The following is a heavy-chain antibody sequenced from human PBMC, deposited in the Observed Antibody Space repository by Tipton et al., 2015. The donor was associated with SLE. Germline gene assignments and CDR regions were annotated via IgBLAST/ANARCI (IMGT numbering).Heavy chain of an antibody. CDR2: IYYSGRT. CDR1: GGSFISNDYY. CDR3: ARGRDEAGTNYYYGMDV. D-gene: IGHD5-24*01. V-gene: IGHV4-39*01. Sequence: TLSLTCTVSGGSFISNDYYWGWIRQPPGKGLEWIGSIYYSGRTYYNPSLKSRVTISVDMSKNQFSLKLSSVTAADTAVYYCARGRDEAGTNYYYGMDVWGQGTTVTVSS. J-gene: IGHJ6*02.